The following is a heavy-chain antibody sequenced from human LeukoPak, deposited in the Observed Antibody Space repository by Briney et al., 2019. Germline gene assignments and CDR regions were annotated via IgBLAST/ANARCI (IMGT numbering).Heavy chain of an antibody. V-gene: IGHV1-8*01. CDR2: MNPNNDNT. J-gene: IGHJ6*03. Sequence: ASVKVSCKASGYTFISYDISWVRQATGQGLEWMGWMNPNNDNTGYAQKFQGRVTMTRNTSISTAYMELSSLRSEDTAVYYCARRQWLRLGHPPDYYYYYMDVWGKGTTVTISS. D-gene: IGHD5-12*01. CDR3: ARRQWLRLGHPPDYYYYYMDV. CDR1: GYTFISYD.